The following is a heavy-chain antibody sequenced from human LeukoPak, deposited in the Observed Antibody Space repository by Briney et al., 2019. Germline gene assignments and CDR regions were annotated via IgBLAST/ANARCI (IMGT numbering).Heavy chain of an antibody. V-gene: IGHV3-23*01. CDR1: GITLSNYG. J-gene: IGHJ4*02. D-gene: IGHD3-22*01. CDR3: AKRGVVIRVILVGFHKEAYYFDS. CDR2: ISDSGGST. Sequence: GGSLRLSCAVSGITLSNYGMSWVRQAPGKGLEWVAGISDSGGSTNYADSVKGRFTISRDNPKNTLYLQMNSLRAEDTAVYFCAKRGVVIRVILVGFHKEAYYFDSWGQGALVTISS.